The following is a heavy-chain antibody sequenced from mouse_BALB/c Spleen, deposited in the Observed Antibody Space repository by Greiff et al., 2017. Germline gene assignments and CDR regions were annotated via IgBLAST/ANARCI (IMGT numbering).Heavy chain of an antibody. Sequence: ESGPGLVKPSQSLSLTCTVTGYSITSDYAWNWIRQFPGNKLEWMGYISYSGSTSYNPSLKSRISITRDTSKNQFFLQLNSVTTEDTATYYCASNWDGGFDYWGQGTTLTVSS. CDR1: GYSITSDYA. CDR3: ASNWDGGFDY. V-gene: IGHV3-2*02. J-gene: IGHJ2*01. D-gene: IGHD4-1*01. CDR2: ISYSGST.